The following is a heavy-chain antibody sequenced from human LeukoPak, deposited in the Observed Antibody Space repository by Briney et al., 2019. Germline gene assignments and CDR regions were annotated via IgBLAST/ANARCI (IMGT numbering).Heavy chain of an antibody. V-gene: IGHV3-21*06. Sequence: GGSLRLSCAVSGLTFSSSWMDWVRQAPGKGLEWVSCISSSSSYIYYADSVKGRFTISRDNAKNSVYLQMSGLTTEDTAVYYCTRLAAAGSGRWAPDYWGQGTLVTVSS. D-gene: IGHD1-14*01. CDR1: GLTFSSSW. CDR3: TRLAAAGSGRWAPDY. CDR2: ISSSSSYI. J-gene: IGHJ4*02.